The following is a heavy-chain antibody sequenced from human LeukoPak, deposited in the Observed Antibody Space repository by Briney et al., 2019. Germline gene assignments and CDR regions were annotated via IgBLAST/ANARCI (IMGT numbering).Heavy chain of an antibody. CDR2: INHSGST. CDR3: ARGGLYYYDSSGYSSTFDY. Sequence: SETLSLTCAVYGGSFSGYYWSWIRQPPGKGLEWIGEINHSGSTNYNPSLKSRVTISVDTSKNQFSLKLSSVTAADTAVYYCARGGLYYYDSSGYSSTFDYWGQGTLVTVSS. J-gene: IGHJ4*02. CDR1: GGSFSGYY. D-gene: IGHD3-22*01. V-gene: IGHV4-34*01.